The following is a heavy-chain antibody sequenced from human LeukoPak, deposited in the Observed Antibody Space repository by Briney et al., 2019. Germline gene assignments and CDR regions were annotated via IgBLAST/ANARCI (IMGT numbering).Heavy chain of an antibody. V-gene: IGHV4-34*01. J-gene: IGHJ4*02. CDR1: GGSLSGYY. CDR2: INHSGST. CDR3: AGIRRGYSYGFDY. D-gene: IGHD5-18*01. Sequence: PSETLSLTCAVYGGSLSGYYWSWIRQPPGKGLEWIGEINHSGSTNYNPSLKSRGTISVDTSKNQFSLKLSSVTAADTAVYYCAGIRRGYSYGFDYWGQGTLVTVSS.